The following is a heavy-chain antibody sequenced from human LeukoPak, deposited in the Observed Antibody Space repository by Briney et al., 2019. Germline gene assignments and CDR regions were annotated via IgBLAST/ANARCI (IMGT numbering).Heavy chain of an antibody. V-gene: IGHV3-15*01. J-gene: IGHJ5*02. D-gene: IGHD6-13*01. CDR3: ARETIAAAGKAFDP. CDR1: GFTFSNAW. Sequence: AGGSLRLSCAASGFTFSNAWMSWVRQAPGKGLEWVARIKSNTDGGTTDYAAPVKGRFTISRDNAKNPLYLQMNSLRAEDTAVYYCARETIAAAGKAFDPWGQGTLVTVSS. CDR2: IKSNTDGGTT.